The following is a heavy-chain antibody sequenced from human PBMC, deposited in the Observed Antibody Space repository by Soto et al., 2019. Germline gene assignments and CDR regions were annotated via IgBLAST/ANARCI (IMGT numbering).Heavy chain of an antibody. Sequence: QVQLVESGGGVVQPGRSLRLSCAASGFTFSSYGMHWVRQAPGKGLEWVAVIWYDGSNKYYADSVKGRFTISRDNSKNTLYLQMNSLRAEDTAVYYSARVYCSGGSCYLYYGMDVWGQGTTVTVSS. J-gene: IGHJ6*02. CDR1: GFTFSSYG. CDR2: IWYDGSNK. V-gene: IGHV3-33*01. CDR3: ARVYCSGGSCYLYYGMDV. D-gene: IGHD2-15*01.